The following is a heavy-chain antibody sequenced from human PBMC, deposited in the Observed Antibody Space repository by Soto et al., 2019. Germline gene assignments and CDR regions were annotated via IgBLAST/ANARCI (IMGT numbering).Heavy chain of an antibody. Sequence: ASMKGSRKGSLYTFTPYHIHWGRQAPGQGLEWMGIINPSGGSTSYAQKFQGRVTMTRDTSTSTVYMELSSLRSEDTAVYYCASHYGDYYYYYGMDVWGQGTTVTVSS. D-gene: IGHD4-17*01. CDR2: INPSGGST. CDR3: ASHYGDYYYYYGMDV. CDR1: LYTFTPYH. V-gene: IGHV1-46*01. J-gene: IGHJ6*02.